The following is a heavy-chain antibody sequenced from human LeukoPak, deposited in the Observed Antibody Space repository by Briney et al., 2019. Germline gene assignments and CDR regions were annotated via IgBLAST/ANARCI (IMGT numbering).Heavy chain of an antibody. J-gene: IGHJ3*02. D-gene: IGHD5-12*01. Sequence: GASVKVSCKASGYIFTSYYIHWVRQAPGQGLEWMGIINPSGGSTSYAQKFQGRVTMTRNTSTSTVYMELSSLRSEDTAVYYCAAIVATIEAFDIWGQGTMVTVSS. V-gene: IGHV1-46*01. CDR1: GYIFTSYY. CDR3: AAIVATIEAFDI. CDR2: INPSGGST.